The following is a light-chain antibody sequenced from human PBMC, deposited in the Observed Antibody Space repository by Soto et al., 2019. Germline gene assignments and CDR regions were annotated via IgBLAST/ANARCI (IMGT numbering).Light chain of an antibody. V-gene: IGKV3-20*01. Sequence: ENVLTQSPGTLSLSPGERATLSCRASQSVDSSYLAWYQQKPGQAPRLLIYGTSSRATGTSDRFSGSGSGADFALTINRLEPEDFAVYYCQQYDNSLYTFGQGTKLEIK. CDR2: GTS. J-gene: IGKJ2*01. CDR3: QQYDNSLYT. CDR1: QSVDSSY.